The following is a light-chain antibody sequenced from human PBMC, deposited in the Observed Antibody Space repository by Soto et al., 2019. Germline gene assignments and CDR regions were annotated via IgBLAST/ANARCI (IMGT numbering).Light chain of an antibody. J-gene: IGLJ1*01. Sequence: SLLTQPASVSRSPWQAIHIPCTGASSDVCGYYYVSWYQHHPGKAPKLMIYEVSKRPSGVSNRFSGSKSGNTASLTISGRQAEDEADYYCSSYTSSCTLVFGTGTKVTVL. V-gene: IGLV2-14*01. CDR3: SSYTSSCTLV. CDR2: EVS. CDR1: SSDVCGYYY.